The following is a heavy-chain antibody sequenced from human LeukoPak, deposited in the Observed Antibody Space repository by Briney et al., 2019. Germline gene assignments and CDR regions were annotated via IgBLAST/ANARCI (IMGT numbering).Heavy chain of an antibody. CDR3: AKDLGLWGSSSDNY. Sequence: PGGSLRLSCAASGFTFSSYAMSWVRQAPGQGLEWVSVVSGSGGSTYYAHSVKGRFTISRDNSKNTLHLQMNSLRAEDTAVYYCAKDLGLWGSSSDNYWGQGTLVTVSS. J-gene: IGHJ4*02. V-gene: IGHV3-23*01. D-gene: IGHD6-6*01. CDR1: GFTFSSYA. CDR2: VSGSGGST.